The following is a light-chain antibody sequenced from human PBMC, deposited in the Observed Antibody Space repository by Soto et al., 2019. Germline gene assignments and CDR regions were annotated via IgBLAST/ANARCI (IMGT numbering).Light chain of an antibody. CDR1: QSVANNY. CDR2: GAS. Sequence: EIVLTQSPGTLSLSPGEGATLSCRASQSVANNYLAWYQQKPGRAPRLLISGASNRATGIPDRFSGSGSGTDFTLTISRLESEDFAVYYCQHYGSSPPHTFGQGTKLEIK. J-gene: IGKJ2*01. CDR3: QHYGSSPPHT. V-gene: IGKV3-20*01.